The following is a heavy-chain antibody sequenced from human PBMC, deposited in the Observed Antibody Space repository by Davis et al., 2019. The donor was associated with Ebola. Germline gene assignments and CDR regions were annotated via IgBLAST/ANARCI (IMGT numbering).Heavy chain of an antibody. J-gene: IGHJ6*02. Sequence: PGGSLRLSCAASGFTFSSYCMHWVRQAPGKGLEWVAVISSDGSNKYYADSVKGRFTISRDNSKNTLYLQMNSLRAEDTAVYYCAKARLQLIYYYGMDVRGQGTTVTVSS. V-gene: IGHV3-30*18. CDR3: AKARLQLIYYYGMDV. D-gene: IGHD2-21*02. CDR2: ISSDGSNK. CDR1: GFTFSSYC.